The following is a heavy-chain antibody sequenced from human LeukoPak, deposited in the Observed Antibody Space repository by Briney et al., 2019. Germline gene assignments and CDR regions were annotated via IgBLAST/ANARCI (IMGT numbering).Heavy chain of an antibody. V-gene: IGHV4-39*01. CDR2: IYYSGST. CDR1: GGSISSSSYY. CDR3: ATLSWDYYDSSGYYFYYFDY. J-gene: IGHJ4*02. Sequence: SETLSLTCTVSGGSISSSSYYWGWIRQPPGKGLEWLGSIYYSGSTYYNPSLKSRVTISVDTSKNRFSLKLSSVTAADTAVYYCATLSWDYYDSSGYYFYYFDYWGQGTLVTVSS. D-gene: IGHD3-22*01.